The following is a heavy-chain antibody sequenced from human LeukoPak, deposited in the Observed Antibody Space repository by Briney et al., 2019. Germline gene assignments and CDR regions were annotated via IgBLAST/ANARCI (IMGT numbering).Heavy chain of an antibody. V-gene: IGHV5-51*01. D-gene: IGHD6-19*01. CDR3: ARHHSSGWYNYFDY. Sequence: GESLKISWQGSGSRFTSYWIGWVRQMPGKGLEWMGIIYPGDSDTRYSPSFQGQVPISADKSISTAYLQWSSLKASDTAMYYCARHHSSGWYNYFDYWGQGTLVTVSS. CDR1: GSRFTSYW. CDR2: IYPGDSDT. J-gene: IGHJ4*02.